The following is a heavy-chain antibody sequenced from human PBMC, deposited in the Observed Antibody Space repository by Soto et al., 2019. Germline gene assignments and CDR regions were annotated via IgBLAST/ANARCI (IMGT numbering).Heavy chain of an antibody. CDR1: GFTFSSYW. Sequence: GGSLRLSCAASGFTFSSYWMSWVRQAPGKGLEWVANIKQDGSEKYYVDSVKGRFTISRDNAKNSLYLQMNSLRAEDTAVYYCARDRTHWGTTPYHFDYWGQGTLVTVSS. CDR2: IKQDGSEK. V-gene: IGHV3-7*03. D-gene: IGHD3-16*01. J-gene: IGHJ4*02. CDR3: ARDRTHWGTTPYHFDY.